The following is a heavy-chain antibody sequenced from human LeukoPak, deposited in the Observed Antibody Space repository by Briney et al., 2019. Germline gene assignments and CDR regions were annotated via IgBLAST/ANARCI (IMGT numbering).Heavy chain of an antibody. CDR1: GFTFCNYA. J-gene: IGHJ4*02. CDR2: VSGSGGIT. V-gene: IGHV3-23*01. D-gene: IGHD6-19*01. CDR3: AKERGVASTLN. Sequence: GESLRLSCAASGFTFCNYAMSWVRQAPGKGLEWVSGVSGSGGITYYADSVKGRLTISRDNSKNTLYLQMNSLRVEDTAIYYCAKERGVASTLNCGQGTLVTVSS.